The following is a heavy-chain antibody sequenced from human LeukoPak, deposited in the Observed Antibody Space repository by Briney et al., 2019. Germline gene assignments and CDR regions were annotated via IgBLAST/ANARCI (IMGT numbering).Heavy chain of an antibody. CDR3: AWSSIAVAALLDY. CDR1: GFTFSSYA. CDR2: IYSGGST. D-gene: IGHD6-19*01. Sequence: GGSLRLSCAASGFTFSSYAMNWVRQAPGKGLEWVSVIYSGGSTNYADSVKGRFTISRDNSKNTLYLQMNSLRAEDTAVYYCAWSSIAVAALLDYWGQGTLVTVSS. V-gene: IGHV3-66*01. J-gene: IGHJ4*02.